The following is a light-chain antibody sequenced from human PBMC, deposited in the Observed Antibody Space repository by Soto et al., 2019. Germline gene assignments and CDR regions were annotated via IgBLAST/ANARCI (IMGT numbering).Light chain of an antibody. CDR2: STM. V-gene: IGLV8-61*01. J-gene: IGLJ3*02. CDR1: SGSVSRSYY. Sequence: QTVVTQEPSSSVSPGGTVTLTCGLSSGSVSRSYYPSWYQQTPGLAPRLLIYSTMTRSSGVPDRFSGSILGNKAALTITGXXXXXXXXXXCVLYMGSGISVFGGGTKVTVL. CDR3: VLYMGSGISV.